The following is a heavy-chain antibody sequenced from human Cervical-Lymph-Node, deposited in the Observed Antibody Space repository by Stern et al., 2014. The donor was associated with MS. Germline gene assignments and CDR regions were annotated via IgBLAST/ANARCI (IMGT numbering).Heavy chain of an antibody. V-gene: IGHV4-59*01. J-gene: IGHJ4*02. Sequence: QVQLQESGPGLVKPSEALSLTCTVSNVSIGLFYWSWIRQSPGRGLEWIGYVYYSGSTDYNPSLKSRVTMAVDMSKSQFSLKLSSLTAADTAAYYCASIQLWSKSFDYWGRGTLVTVSS. CDR2: VYYSGST. D-gene: IGHD1-1*01. CDR1: NVSIGLFY. CDR3: ASIQLWSKSFDY.